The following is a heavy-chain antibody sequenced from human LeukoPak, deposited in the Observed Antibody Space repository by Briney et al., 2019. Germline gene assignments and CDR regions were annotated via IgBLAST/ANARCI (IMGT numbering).Heavy chain of an antibody. CDR3: ARESSSLYYYYYGMDV. Sequence: SQTLSLTCTVSGGSISSGGYYWSWIRQHPGQGLEWIGYIYYSGSTYYNPSLKSRVTISVDTSKNQFSLKLSSVTAADTAVYYCARESSSLYYYYYGMDVWGQGTTVTVSS. D-gene: IGHD6-6*01. CDR1: GGSISSGGYY. J-gene: IGHJ6*02. CDR2: IYYSGST. V-gene: IGHV4-31*03.